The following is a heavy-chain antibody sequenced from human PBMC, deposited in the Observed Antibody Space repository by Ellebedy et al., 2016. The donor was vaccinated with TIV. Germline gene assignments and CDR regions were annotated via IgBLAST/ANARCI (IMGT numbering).Heavy chain of an antibody. D-gene: IGHD1-26*01. J-gene: IGHJ4*02. V-gene: IGHV4-59*08. CDR1: DDSISSYY. CDR3: ARHIVVPTPGFDY. CDR2: IYYTGNT. Sequence: SETLSLTCSVSDDSISSYYWSRIRQPPGKGLEWVGCIYYTGNTNYNPSLKSRVTMSLDTSKNKFSLRLSSVTAADTAVYFCARHIVVPTPGFDYWGQGTLVTVSS.